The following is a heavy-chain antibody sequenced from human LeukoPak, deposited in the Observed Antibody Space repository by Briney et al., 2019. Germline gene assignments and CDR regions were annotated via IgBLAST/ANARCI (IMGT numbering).Heavy chain of an antibody. V-gene: IGHV5-51*01. J-gene: IGHJ3*02. D-gene: IGHD6-25*01. Sequence: GESLNLSCKGSGYSFTSYWIGWVRPMPGKGLEWMGVIYPADSDTRYTPSFQGQVTISADKSISTAYLQWSSLKAPDTAMYYCARRVAADAFDIWGQGTMVTVSS. CDR3: ARRVAADAFDI. CDR2: IYPADSDT. CDR1: GYSFTSYW.